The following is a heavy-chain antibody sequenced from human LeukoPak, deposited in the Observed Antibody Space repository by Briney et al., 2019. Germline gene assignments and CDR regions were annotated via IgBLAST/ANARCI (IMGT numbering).Heavy chain of an antibody. J-gene: IGHJ4*02. CDR1: GGSITGYY. V-gene: IGHV4-34*01. D-gene: IGHD3-9*01. CDR3: ARGNILSGYCFDF. Sequence: SETLSLTCAVYGGSITGYYWSWIRQPPGKGLEWVGEIHYTGATSYNSSLKSRATISIDTSKNQVSLKLSSVTAADTAVYYCARGNILSGYCFDFWGQGALVTVSS. CDR2: IHYTGAT.